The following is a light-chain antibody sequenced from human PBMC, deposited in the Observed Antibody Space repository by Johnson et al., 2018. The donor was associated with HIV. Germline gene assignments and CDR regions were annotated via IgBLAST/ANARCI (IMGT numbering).Light chain of an antibody. J-gene: IGLJ1*01. CDR2: EKN. V-gene: IGLV1-51*02. CDR3: GTWDSSLSAHYV. CDR1: SSNIGRNY. Sequence: QSVLTQPPSVSAAPGQKVTISCSGSSSNIGRNYVSWYQQLPGTAPKLLIYEKNKRPSGIPDRFSASKSGTSATLAITGLQTGDEADYYCGTWDSSLSAHYVFGTGTKVTVL.